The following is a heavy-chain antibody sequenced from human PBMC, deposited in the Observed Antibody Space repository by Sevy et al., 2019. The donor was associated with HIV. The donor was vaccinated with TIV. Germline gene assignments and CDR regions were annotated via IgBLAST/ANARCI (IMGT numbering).Heavy chain of an antibody. D-gene: IGHD2-8*01. CDR3: ARAQQVTMLFVIGGLYFDF. J-gene: IGHJ4*02. CDR1: GFTFSSYW. Sequence: GGSLRLSCAASGFTFSSYWMTWVRQAPGKGLEWVANIKQDMSEKYYADSVKGRFTISRDNARNSLYLQMESLRAEDTAVYYCARAQQVTMLFVIGGLYFDFWGQGTLVTVSS. V-gene: IGHV3-7*01. CDR2: IKQDMSEK.